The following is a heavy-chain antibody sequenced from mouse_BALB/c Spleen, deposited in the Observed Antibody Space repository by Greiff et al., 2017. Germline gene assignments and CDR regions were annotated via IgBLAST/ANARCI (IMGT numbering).Heavy chain of an antibody. V-gene: IGHV5-6-5*01. CDR1: GFTFSSYA. Sequence: EVKVVESGGGLVKPGGSLKLSCAASGFTFSSYAMSWVRQTPEKRLEWVASISSGGSTYYPDSVKGRFTISRDNARNILYLQMSSLRSEDTAMYYCARADGIYFDYWGQGTTLTVSS. CDR2: ISSGGST. CDR3: ARADGIYFDY. J-gene: IGHJ2*01. D-gene: IGHD2-1*01.